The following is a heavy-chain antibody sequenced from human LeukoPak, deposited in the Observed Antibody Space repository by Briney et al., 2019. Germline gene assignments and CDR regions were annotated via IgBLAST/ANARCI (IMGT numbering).Heavy chain of an antibody. CDR1: GFTFSDYY. CDR2: ISSNGSTI. CDR3: ARESPLRWLQSGGAFDI. J-gene: IGHJ3*02. V-gene: IGHV3-11*01. D-gene: IGHD5-24*01. Sequence: GGSLRLSCAASGFTFSDYYMSWIRQAPGKGLEWVSYISSNGSTIYYADSVKGRFTISRDNAKNSLYLQMNSLRAEDTAVYYCARESPLRWLQSGGAFDIWGQGTMVTVSS.